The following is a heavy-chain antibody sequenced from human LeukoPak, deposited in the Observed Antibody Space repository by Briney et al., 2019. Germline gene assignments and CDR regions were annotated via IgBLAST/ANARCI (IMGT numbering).Heavy chain of an antibody. CDR2: IWHDGTNQ. D-gene: IGHD3-10*01. V-gene: IGHV3-33*06. J-gene: IGHJ4*02. Sequence: GGSLRLSCAASGFIFRNNGMHWVRQAPGKGLEWVAVIWHDGTNQYYADSVKGRFTISRDNSKNTLYLQMNSLRAEDTAVYYCAKDRNYYGAGSFFGDWGQGTLVTVPS. CDR3: AKDRNYYGAGSFFGD. CDR1: GFIFRNNG.